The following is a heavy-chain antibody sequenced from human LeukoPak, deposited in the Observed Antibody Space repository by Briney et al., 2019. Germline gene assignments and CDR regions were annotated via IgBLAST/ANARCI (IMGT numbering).Heavy chain of an antibody. CDR1: GFTFCSYE. V-gene: IGHV3-48*03. D-gene: IGHD6-19*01. J-gene: IGHJ4*02. CDR2: ISSSGSTI. Sequence: GGSLRLSCAASGFTFCSYEMNWVRQAPGKGLEWVSYISSSGSTIYYADSVKGRFTISRDNAKNSLYLQMNSLRAEDTAVYYCARDRTGSSGWYGFDYWGQGTLVTVSS. CDR3: ARDRTGSSGWYGFDY.